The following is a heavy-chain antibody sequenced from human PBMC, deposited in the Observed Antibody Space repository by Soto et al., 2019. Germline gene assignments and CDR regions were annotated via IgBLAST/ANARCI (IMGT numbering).Heavy chain of an antibody. CDR2: INPNSGAT. Sequence: ASVKVSCKTSGYNFIGFYIHWVRQAPGQGLKWMGWINPNSGATLYAQKFQDRVTMTRDTSVSTVYMDLNSLTSDDTAFYYCARGGMIAFREKLIDPWGQATLVTVSS. D-gene: IGHD3-16*01. J-gene: IGHJ5*02. V-gene: IGHV1-2*02. CDR1: GYNFIGFY. CDR3: ARGGMIAFREKLIDP.